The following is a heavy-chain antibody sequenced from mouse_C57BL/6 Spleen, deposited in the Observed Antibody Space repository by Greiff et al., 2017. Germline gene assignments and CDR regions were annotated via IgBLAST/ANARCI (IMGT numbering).Heavy chain of an antibody. CDR2: INPSSGYT. J-gene: IGHJ2*01. D-gene: IGHD2-2*01. CDR3: ATNYYGYDVCFDY. CDR1: GYTFTSYT. V-gene: IGHV1-4*01. Sequence: QVQLQQSGAELARPGASVKMSCKASGYTFTSYTMHWVKQRPGQGLEWIGYINPSSGYTKYNQKFKDTATLTAEQYSSTAYMQLSSLTSEDSAVYYWATNYYGYDVCFDYWGQGTTLTVSS.